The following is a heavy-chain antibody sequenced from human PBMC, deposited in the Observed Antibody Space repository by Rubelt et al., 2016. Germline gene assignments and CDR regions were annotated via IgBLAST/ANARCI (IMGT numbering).Heavy chain of an antibody. V-gene: IGHV4-39*01. CDR1: GGSISSSSYY. D-gene: IGHD5-18*01. Sequence: QVQLQQWGAGLLKPSETLSLTCTVSGGSISSSSYYWGWIRQPPGKGLEWIGSIYYSGGTYYNPSLKSRVTISVDTSKNQCARRLSSVSAADTAVYYCARGGGTARSTVDYWGQETLVTVSS. CDR2: IYYSGGT. CDR3: ARGGGTARSTVDY. J-gene: IGHJ4*02.